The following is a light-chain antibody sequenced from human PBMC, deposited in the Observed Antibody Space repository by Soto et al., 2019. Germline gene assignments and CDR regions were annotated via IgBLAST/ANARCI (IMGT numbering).Light chain of an antibody. CDR3: QQANSFPIT. V-gene: IGKV1-12*01. Sequence: DIQMTQSPSSVSASVVDRFTITFLASQVISTWLAWYQQKPGQAPKLLIYAASVLESGVPSRFSGSGSGTDFTLTISSVQPEDFATYRCQQANSFPITFGQGTRLEIK. CDR1: QVISTW. J-gene: IGKJ5*01. CDR2: AAS.